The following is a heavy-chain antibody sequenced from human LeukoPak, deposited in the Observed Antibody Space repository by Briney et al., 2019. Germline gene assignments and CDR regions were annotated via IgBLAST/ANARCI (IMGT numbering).Heavy chain of an antibody. D-gene: IGHD6-13*01. CDR2: IEQDGNEK. V-gene: IGHV3-7*01. CDR3: ARDWAAGDFDY. CDR1: GFTVSTNY. J-gene: IGHJ4*02. Sequence: GGSLRLSCAASGFTVSTNYMSWVRQAPGKKLEWVASIEQDGNEKHYVDSVKGRFTISRDNAKTSVYLHMNSLRAEDTAVYYCARDWAAGDFDYWGQGTLVTVSS.